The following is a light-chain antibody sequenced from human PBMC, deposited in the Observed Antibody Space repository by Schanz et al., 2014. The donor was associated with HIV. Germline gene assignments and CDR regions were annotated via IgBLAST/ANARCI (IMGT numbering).Light chain of an antibody. CDR2: HAT. Sequence: EIVMTQSPATLSVSPGEGATLSCRASQSVGSNLAWYQQRPGLAPRLLIYHATSRVTGIPDRFSGSGYGTGFTLTISSLQSEDFAVYYCQQYGSSPLFGQGTKVEIK. CDR1: QSVGSN. V-gene: IGKV3-15*01. CDR3: QQYGSSPL. J-gene: IGKJ1*01.